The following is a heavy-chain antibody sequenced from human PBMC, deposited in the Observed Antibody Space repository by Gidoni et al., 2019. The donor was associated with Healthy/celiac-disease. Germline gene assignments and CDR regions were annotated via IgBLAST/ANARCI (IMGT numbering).Heavy chain of an antibody. D-gene: IGHD2-15*01. J-gene: IGHJ4*02. CDR1: GASFSGYY. Sequence: QVQLQQWCAGLLKLSETLSLTCAVYGASFSGYYWSWICQPPGKGLEWIGEINHSGSTNYNPSLKSRVTISVDTSKNQFSLKLSSVTAADTAVYYCARGLAAGLGYCSGGSCSNPASYYFDYWGQGTLVTVSS. V-gene: IGHV4-34*01. CDR2: INHSGST. CDR3: ARGLAAGLGYCSGGSCSNPASYYFDY.